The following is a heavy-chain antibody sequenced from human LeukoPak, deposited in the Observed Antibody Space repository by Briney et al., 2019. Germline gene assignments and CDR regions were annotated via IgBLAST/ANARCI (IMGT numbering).Heavy chain of an antibody. D-gene: IGHD1-1*01. CDR3: AKVGASFYYGMDV. CDR2: ISSSSSTI. J-gene: IGHJ6*02. V-gene: IGHV3-48*01. Sequence: GGSLRLSCAASGFTFSSYSMNWVRQAPGKGLEWVSYISSSSSTIYYADSVKGRFTISRDNSKNTLYLQMNSLRAEDTAVYYCAKVGASFYYGMDVWGQGTTVTVSS. CDR1: GFTFSSYS.